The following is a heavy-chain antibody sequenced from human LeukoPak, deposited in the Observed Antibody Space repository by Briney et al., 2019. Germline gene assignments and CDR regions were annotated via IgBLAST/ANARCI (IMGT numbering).Heavy chain of an antibody. Sequence: SETLSLTCTVSGGSISSSSYYWGWIRQPPGKGLEWIGSIYYSGSTYYNPSLKSRVTISVDTSKNQFSLKLSSVTAADTAVYYCARHGSWAYYFDYWGQGTLVTVSS. CDR2: IYYSGST. V-gene: IGHV4-39*01. D-gene: IGHD1-26*01. J-gene: IGHJ4*02. CDR1: GGSISSSSYY. CDR3: ARHGSWAYYFDY.